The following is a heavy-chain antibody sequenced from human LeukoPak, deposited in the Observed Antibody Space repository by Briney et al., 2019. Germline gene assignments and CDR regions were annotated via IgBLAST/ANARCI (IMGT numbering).Heavy chain of an antibody. J-gene: IGHJ3*02. Sequence: PGGSLRLSCAASGFTFSSYAMTWVRQAPGKGLEWVSGISCSGGSTYYADSVKGRFTISRDNSKNTVYLQVSSLRADDTAVYYCAKDSGWSAFDIWGQGTMVTVSS. V-gene: IGHV3-23*01. CDR3: AKDSGWSAFDI. CDR1: GFTFSSYA. CDR2: ISCSGGST. D-gene: IGHD6-19*01.